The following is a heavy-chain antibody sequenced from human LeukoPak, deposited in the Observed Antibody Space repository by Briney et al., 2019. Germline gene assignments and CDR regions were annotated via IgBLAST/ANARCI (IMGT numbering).Heavy chain of an antibody. J-gene: IGHJ5*02. D-gene: IGHD3-10*01. CDR1: GGSISSGDYY. CDR3: ARHTMVRGFPGGFDP. CDR2: IYYSGST. V-gene: IGHV4-30-4*01. Sequence: PSETLSLTCTVSGGSISSGDYYWSWIRQPPGKGLEWIWYIYYSGSTYYNPSLKSRVTISVDTSKNQFSLKLSSVTAADTAVYYCARHTMVRGFPGGFDPWGQGTLVTVSS.